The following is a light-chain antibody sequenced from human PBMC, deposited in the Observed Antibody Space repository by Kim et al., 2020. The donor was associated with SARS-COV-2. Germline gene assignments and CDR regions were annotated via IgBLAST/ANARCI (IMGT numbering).Light chain of an antibody. CDR2: GAS. CDR1: QSVSSSY. V-gene: IGKV3-20*01. Sequence: LSPGERATLSCRASQSVSSSYLAWYQQKPGQAPRLLIYGASSRATGIPDRFSGSGSVTDCTLTISRLEPEDFAVYYCQQYGSSPYTFGQGTKLEI. J-gene: IGKJ2*01. CDR3: QQYGSSPYT.